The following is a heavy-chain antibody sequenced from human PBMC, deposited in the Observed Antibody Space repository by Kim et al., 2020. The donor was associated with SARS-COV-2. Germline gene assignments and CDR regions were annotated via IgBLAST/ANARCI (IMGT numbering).Heavy chain of an antibody. CDR2: ISGSNGRT. CDR3: AKRNYYDRSAYLYDQ. D-gene: IGHD3-22*01. CDR1: GFTFSSYA. J-gene: IGHJ4*02. Sequence: GGSLRLSCAASGFTFSSYAMSWVRQAPGKGLEWVSGISGSNGRTYYADSVKGRFTISRDNSKNTLYLQMNSLRAEDTAIYHCAKRNYYDRSAYLYDQWGQGTLVTVSS. V-gene: IGHV3-23*01.